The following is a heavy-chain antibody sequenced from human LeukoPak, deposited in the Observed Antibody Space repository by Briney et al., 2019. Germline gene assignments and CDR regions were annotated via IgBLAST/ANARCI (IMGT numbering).Heavy chain of an antibody. V-gene: IGHV4-59*08. CDR3: ARLDSGDHGNIPH. D-gene: IGHD1-26*01. J-gene: IGHJ1*01. CDR1: GGSLSPYY. CDR2: IYHTGTT. Sequence: SETLSLTCSVSGGSLSPYYWTWIRQPRGKGLKWIGYIYHTGTTKYNPSLSYRVTISVETSKNQFSLRLKSVTAADTAIYYCARLDSGDHGNIPHWGQGTLVTVSS.